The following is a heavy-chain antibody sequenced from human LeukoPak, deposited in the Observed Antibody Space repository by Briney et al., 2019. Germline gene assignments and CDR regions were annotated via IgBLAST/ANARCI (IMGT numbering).Heavy chain of an antibody. CDR2: IVNSGGST. V-gene: IGHV3-23*01. CDR1: GFTFSNYA. D-gene: IGHD5-18*01. J-gene: IGHJ4*02. CDR3: AKDRAGYSYGMFDS. Sequence: GGSLTLSCVASGFTFSNYAMSWVRQAPGKGLVWVSGIVNSGGSTYYADSVKGRLTISRDNSKKTVYLQMSSLRGDDTAVYYCAKDRAGYSYGMFDSWGQGTLVTVSS.